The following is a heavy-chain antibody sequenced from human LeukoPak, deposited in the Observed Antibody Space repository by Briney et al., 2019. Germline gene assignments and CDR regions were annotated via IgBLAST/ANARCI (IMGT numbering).Heavy chain of an antibody. CDR3: AKATTSSSWNYFDH. CDR1: GFTFSSYG. CDR2: IWYDGSNK. Sequence: PGGSLRLSCAASGFTFSSYGMHWVRQAPGKGLEWVAVIWYDGSNKYYADSVKGRFTISRDNPKNTLYLHMNSLRADDTAVYYCAKATTSSSWNYFDHWGQGSLVTVSS. V-gene: IGHV3-30*02. J-gene: IGHJ4*02. D-gene: IGHD3-22*01.